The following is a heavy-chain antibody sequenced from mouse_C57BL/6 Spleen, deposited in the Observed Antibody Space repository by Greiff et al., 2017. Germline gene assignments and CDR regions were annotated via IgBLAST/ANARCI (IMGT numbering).Heavy chain of an antibody. J-gene: IGHJ1*03. CDR1: GYAFSSYW. Sequence: VQLQQSGAELVKPGASVKISCKASGYAFSSYWMNWVKQRPGQGLEWIGNINPSNGGTNYNEKFKSKATLTVDKSSSTAYMQLSSLTSEDSAVYYCARPFYYGSSDGYFDVWGTGTTVTVSS. CDR2: INPSNGGT. V-gene: IGHV1-53*01. CDR3: ARPFYYGSSDGYFDV. D-gene: IGHD1-1*01.